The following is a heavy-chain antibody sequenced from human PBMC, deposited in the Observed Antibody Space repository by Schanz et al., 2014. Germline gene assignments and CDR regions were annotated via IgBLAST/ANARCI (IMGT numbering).Heavy chain of an antibody. CDR3: AKDLLPWNDPRPFDY. Sequence: QVQLVESGGGVVQPGGSLSLSCAASGFTFSSYGMHWVRQAPGKGLEWVAVISYDGSNKYYADSVKGRFTISRDNSRNTLYLQMNSLTGDDTAMYFCAKDLLPWNDPRPFDYWGRGTLVTVSS. CDR1: GFTFSSYG. V-gene: IGHV3-30*18. J-gene: IGHJ4*02. D-gene: IGHD1-1*01. CDR2: ISYDGSNK.